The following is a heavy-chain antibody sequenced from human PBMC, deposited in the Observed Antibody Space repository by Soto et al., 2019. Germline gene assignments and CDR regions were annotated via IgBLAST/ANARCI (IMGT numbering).Heavy chain of an antibody. V-gene: IGHV1-69*01. J-gene: IGHJ2*01. Sequence: QVQLVQSGAEVKKPGSSVKVSCRASGGTFSSYAISWVRQAPGLGLEWMGGLIPIFGTANYAQKFQGRVTIIAGASTNTAYMELSSLRSEDTAVYYCARTLLNISAYFGYFDLWGRGTLVNVSS. D-gene: IGHD1-26*01. CDR3: ARTLLNISAYFGYFDL. CDR1: GGTFSSYA. CDR2: LIPIFGTA.